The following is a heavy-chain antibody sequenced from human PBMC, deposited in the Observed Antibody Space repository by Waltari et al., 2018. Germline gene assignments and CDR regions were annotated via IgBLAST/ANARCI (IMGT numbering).Heavy chain of an antibody. CDR3: ARGGLYYDFWSGYRLIDY. J-gene: IGHJ4*02. D-gene: IGHD3-3*01. V-gene: IGHV3-74*01. Sequence: EVQLVESGGGLVQPGGSLRLHCEASGVTFSSYWMHWVRQAPGKGLVWVSRINIDGTTTNYADSVKCRFTISRDNAKNTLYLQMNSLRAEDTAVYYCARGGLYYDFWSGYRLIDYWGQGTLVTVPS. CDR1: GVTFSSYW. CDR2: INIDGTTT.